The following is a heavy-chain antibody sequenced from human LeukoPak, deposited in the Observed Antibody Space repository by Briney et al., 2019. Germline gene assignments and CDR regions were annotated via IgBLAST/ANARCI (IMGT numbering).Heavy chain of an antibody. D-gene: IGHD3-10*01. CDR1: GFTFSSYS. V-gene: IGHV3-48*01. J-gene: IGHJ5*02. CDR2: ISRTT. Sequence: PGGSLRLSCAASGFTFSSYSFNWVRQAPGKGLEWVSYISRTTSYADSVKGRFTISRDNSKNTLYLQMNSLRADDTAVYYCAKGGVWFGNSNPWGQGTLVTVSS. CDR3: AKGGVWFGNSNP.